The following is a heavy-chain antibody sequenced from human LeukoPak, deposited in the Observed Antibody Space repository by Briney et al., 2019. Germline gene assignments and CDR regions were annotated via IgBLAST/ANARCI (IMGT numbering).Heavy chain of an antibody. CDR1: GGSISSGGYY. Sequence: SETLSLTCTVSGGSISSGGYYWSWIRQPPGKGLEWIGYIYYSGSTYYNPSLKSRVTISVDTSKNQFSLKLSSVTAADTAVYYCARVPEEGDGYNYVPYYFDYWGQGTLVTVSS. V-gene: IGHV4-30-4*01. CDR2: IYYSGST. CDR3: ARVPEEGDGYNYVPYYFDY. J-gene: IGHJ4*02. D-gene: IGHD5-24*01.